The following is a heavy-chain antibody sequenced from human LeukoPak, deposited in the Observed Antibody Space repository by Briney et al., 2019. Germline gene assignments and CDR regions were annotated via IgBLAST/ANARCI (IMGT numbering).Heavy chain of an antibody. CDR1: GYTFTGYY. CDR3: ARAIYDSSGYYYGS. J-gene: IGHJ5*02. CDR2: INPNSGGK. V-gene: IGHV1-2*02. D-gene: IGHD3-22*01. Sequence: ASVKVSCKASGYTFTGYYMHWVRQAPGQGLEWMGWINPNSGGKNYAQKFQGRVTMTRDTSISTAYIELSRLRSDDTAVYYCARAIYDSSGYYYGSWGQGTLVTVSS.